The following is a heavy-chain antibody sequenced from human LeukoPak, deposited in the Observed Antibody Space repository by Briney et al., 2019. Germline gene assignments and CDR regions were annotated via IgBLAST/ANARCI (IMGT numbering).Heavy chain of an antibody. V-gene: IGHV1-69*05. CDR3: AGCWVTGDVVLDY. CDR2: IIPIFGTA. J-gene: IGHJ4*02. CDR1: GGTFSSYA. Sequence: SVKVSCKASGGTFSSYAISWVRQAPGQGLEWMGRIIPIFGTANYAQKFQGRVTITTDESTSTAYMELSSLRSEDTAVYYCAGCWVTGDVVLDYWGQGTLVTVSS. D-gene: IGHD7-27*01.